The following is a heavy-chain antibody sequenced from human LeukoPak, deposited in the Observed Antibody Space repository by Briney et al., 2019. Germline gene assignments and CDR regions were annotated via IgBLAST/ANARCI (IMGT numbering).Heavy chain of an antibody. D-gene: IGHD3-16*02. CDR1: GVSINSGDYY. Sequence: SQTLSLTCIVSGVSINSGDYYWGWVRQPPGKGLELIGFIYYSGSTYYNPSLKSRVTISVDTSKKQVSLKLRSVTAADTAVYFCARVANQRYYDYVWGSYRYIEPFDYWGQGTLVTVSS. V-gene: IGHV4-30-4*08. J-gene: IGHJ4*02. CDR3: ARVANQRYYDYVWGSYRYIEPFDY. CDR2: IYYSGST.